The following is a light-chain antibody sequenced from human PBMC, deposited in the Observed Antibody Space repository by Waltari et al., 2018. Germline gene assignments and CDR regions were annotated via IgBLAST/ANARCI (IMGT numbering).Light chain of an antibody. J-gene: IGLJ3*02. V-gene: IGLV1-51*01. CDR3: GAWDTSLSTVM. Sequence: QSVLTQPPSVSAAPGQRVTISCSGISPTLENNYVSWYQQLPGTAPQLLIYDNNKRPSGIPDRFSGSKSGTSATLDITGLQTGDEADYYCGAWDTSLSTVMFGGGTKLTVL. CDR1: SPTLENNY. CDR2: DNN.